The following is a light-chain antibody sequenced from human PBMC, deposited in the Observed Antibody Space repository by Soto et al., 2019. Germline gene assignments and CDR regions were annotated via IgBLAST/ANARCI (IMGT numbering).Light chain of an antibody. CDR1: SSDVGGYNY. CDR3: WSYTSSSTPWV. Sequence: QSALTQPASVSGSPGQSITISCTGTSSDVGGYNYVSWYQQHPAEATKLMIYDVSDRPSGVSNRFAASKSGNTASLTISGLQPEDEADYFCWSYTSSSTPWVFGTGTKVTVL. CDR2: DVS. J-gene: IGLJ1*01. V-gene: IGLV2-14*03.